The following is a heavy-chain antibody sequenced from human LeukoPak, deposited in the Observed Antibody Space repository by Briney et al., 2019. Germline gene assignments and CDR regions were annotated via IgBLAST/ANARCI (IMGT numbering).Heavy chain of an antibody. V-gene: IGHV3-30*02. D-gene: IGHD2-2*01. J-gene: IGHJ4*02. CDR2: IRYDGSNK. Sequence: GGSLRLSCAASGFTFSSYGMHWVRQAPGKGLEWVAFIRYDGSNKCYADSVKGRFTISRDNSKNTLYLQMNSLRAEDTAVYYCANLIVVVPAAFPKNDYWGQGTLVTVSS. CDR1: GFTFSSYG. CDR3: ANLIVVVPAAFPKNDY.